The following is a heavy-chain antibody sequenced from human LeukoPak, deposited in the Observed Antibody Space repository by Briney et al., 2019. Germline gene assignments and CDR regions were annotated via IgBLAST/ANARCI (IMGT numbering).Heavy chain of an antibody. D-gene: IGHD6-19*01. J-gene: IGHJ5*02. CDR3: ARDIAVAANWFDP. Sequence: SETLSLTCAVYGGSFSGYYWSWIRQPPGKGLEWIGYIYSGSTKYNPSLKSRVTISVDTSKNQFSLKLSSVTAADTAVHYCARDIAVAANWFDPWGQGTLVTVSS. CDR1: GGSFSGYY. V-gene: IGHV4-59*01. CDR2: IYSGST.